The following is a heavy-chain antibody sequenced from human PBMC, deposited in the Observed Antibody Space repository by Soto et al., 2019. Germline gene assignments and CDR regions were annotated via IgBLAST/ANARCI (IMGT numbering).Heavy chain of an antibody. CDR3: AKGGGSKDYYDTSGYYLYYYYAMDV. Sequence: EVQLLESGGGLVQPGGSLRLSCAASGFTFSSYAMTWVRQAPGKGLEWVSALSGSGVSTYYADSVKGRFTISRDNSKNTLYLQMNSVRDEDTAVYYCAKGGGSKDYYDTSGYYLYYYYAMDVWGQGTTVTVSS. J-gene: IGHJ6*02. V-gene: IGHV3-23*01. CDR1: GFTFSSYA. CDR2: LSGSGVST. D-gene: IGHD3-22*01.